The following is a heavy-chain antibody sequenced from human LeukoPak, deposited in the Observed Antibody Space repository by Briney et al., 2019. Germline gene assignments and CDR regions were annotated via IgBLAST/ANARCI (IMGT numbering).Heavy chain of an antibody. CDR1: GFTVSSNY. V-gene: IGHV3-48*01. CDR2: ISSSGFTI. D-gene: IGHD2-21*02. CDR3: ARYIVVVTAMDY. Sequence: GGSLRLSCAASGFTVSSNYMNWVRQAPGKGLEWVSYISSSGFTINYADSVKGRFTISRDNAKNSLYLQMNSLRAEDTAVYYCARYIVVVTAMDYWGQGTLVTVSS. J-gene: IGHJ4*02.